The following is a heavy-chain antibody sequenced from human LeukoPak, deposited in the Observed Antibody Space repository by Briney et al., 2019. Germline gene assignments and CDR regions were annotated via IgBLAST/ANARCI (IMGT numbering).Heavy chain of an antibody. Sequence: ASVKVSYKASGYTFTSYGISWVRQAPGQGLEWMGWISAYNVNINYAQKFQGRVTMTTGTSTSTAYMELRSLRSDDTAVYYCARNSSGWYGVGLDAFDIWGQGTMVTVSS. J-gene: IGHJ3*02. CDR2: ISAYNVNI. CDR1: GYTFTSYG. D-gene: IGHD6-19*01. V-gene: IGHV1-18*01. CDR3: ARNSSGWYGVGLDAFDI.